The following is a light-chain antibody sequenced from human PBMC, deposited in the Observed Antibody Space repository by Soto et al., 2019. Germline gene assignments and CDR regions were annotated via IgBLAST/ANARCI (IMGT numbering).Light chain of an antibody. Sequence: DIQMTQSPSTLSASVGDRVTFTCRASQSISYWLAWYQQKPGKAPKLLIYDASSLESGVPSRFSGSGSGTEFTLTIISLQPDDFATYYCQQYNSYPSFGQGTKVEIK. CDR3: QQYNSYPS. CDR1: QSISYW. J-gene: IGKJ1*01. V-gene: IGKV1-5*01. CDR2: DAS.